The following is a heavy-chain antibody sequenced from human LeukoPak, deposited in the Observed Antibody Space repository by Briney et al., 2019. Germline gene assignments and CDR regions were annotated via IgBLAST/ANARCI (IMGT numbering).Heavy chain of an antibody. CDR1: GYTFTGYY. V-gene: IGHV1-2*02. J-gene: IGHJ5*02. D-gene: IGHD2-2*02. CDR3: ARDTYSSIVVVPAAIWFDP. Sequence: ASVKVSCKASGYTFTGYYMHWVRQAPGQGLEWMGWINPNRGGTNYAQKFQGRVTMTRDTSISTAYMELSRLRSDDTVVYYCARDTYSSIVVVPAAIWFDPWGQGTLVTVSS. CDR2: INPNRGGT.